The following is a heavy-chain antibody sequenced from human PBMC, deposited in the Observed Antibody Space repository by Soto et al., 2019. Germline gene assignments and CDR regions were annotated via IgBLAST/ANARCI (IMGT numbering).Heavy chain of an antibody. CDR2: IDPSDSYT. CDR3: ASPTLWFGERDGMDV. V-gene: IGHV5-10-1*01. CDR1: GYSFTSYW. J-gene: IGHJ6*02. Sequence: GESLKISCKGSGYSFTSYWISWVRQMPGKGLEWMGRIDPSDSYTNYSPSFQGHVTISADKSISTAYLQWSSLKASDTAMYYCASPTLWFGERDGMDVWGQGTTVTVS. D-gene: IGHD3-10*01.